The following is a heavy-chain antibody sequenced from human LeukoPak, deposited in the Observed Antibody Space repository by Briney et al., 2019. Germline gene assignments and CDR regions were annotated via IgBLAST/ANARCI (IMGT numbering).Heavy chain of an antibody. CDR3: ARGGFLPSEYSSSWSNNWFDP. CDR2: IYTSGST. D-gene: IGHD6-13*01. CDR1: GGSISSGSYY. V-gene: IGHV4-61*02. J-gene: IGHJ5*02. Sequence: SQTLSLTCTVSGGSISSGSYYWSWIRQPAGKGLEWIGRIYTSGSTNYNPSLKSRVTISVDTSKNQFSLKLSSVTAADTAVYYCARGGFLPSEYSSSWSNNWFDPWGQGTLVTVSS.